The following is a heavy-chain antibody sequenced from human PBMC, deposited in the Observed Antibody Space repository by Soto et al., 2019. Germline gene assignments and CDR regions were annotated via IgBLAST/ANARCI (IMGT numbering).Heavy chain of an antibody. Sequence: QVQLVQSGAEVKKPGASVKVSCKASGYTFTSYGISWVRQAPGQGLEWMGWISAYNGNTNYAQKLQGRVTMTTDTSTSTAYMELRSLRSDDTAVYYCARGMMGYCSGGSCYSSYYYYYGMDVWGQGTTVTVSS. CDR1: GYTFTSYG. CDR3: ARGMMGYCSGGSCYSSYYYYYGMDV. CDR2: ISAYNGNT. J-gene: IGHJ6*02. V-gene: IGHV1-18*01. D-gene: IGHD2-15*01.